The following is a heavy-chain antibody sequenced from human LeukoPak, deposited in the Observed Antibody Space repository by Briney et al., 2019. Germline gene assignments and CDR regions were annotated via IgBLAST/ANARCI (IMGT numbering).Heavy chain of an antibody. Sequence: GGSLRLSCAASGFTFSSYAISWVRQAPGQGLEWMGIINPVGVSTRYAQKFQGRVTMTRDTSTSTVYMELSSLTSEDTAVYYCARDPTTVVIHYFDYWGQGTLVTVSS. CDR3: ARDPTTVVIHYFDY. CDR2: INPVGVST. D-gene: IGHD4-23*01. CDR1: GFTFSSYA. V-gene: IGHV1-46*01. J-gene: IGHJ4*02.